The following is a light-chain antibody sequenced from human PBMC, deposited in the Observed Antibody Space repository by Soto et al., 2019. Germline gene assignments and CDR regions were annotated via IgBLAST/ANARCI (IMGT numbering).Light chain of an antibody. CDR1: QSVSSN. CDR3: QQYNNWPPRT. J-gene: IGKJ3*01. Sequence: IVMTQSPATLSVSPGERATLSCRASQSVSSNLAWYQQKPGQSPRLLIYGASTRATGIPARFSGSGSGTEFTLTISSLQSEDFSVYYCQQYNNWPPRTFVPGTKVDIK. CDR2: GAS. V-gene: IGKV3-15*01.